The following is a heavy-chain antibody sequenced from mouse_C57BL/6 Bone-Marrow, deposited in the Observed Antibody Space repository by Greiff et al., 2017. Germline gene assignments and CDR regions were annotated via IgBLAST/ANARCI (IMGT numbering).Heavy chain of an antibody. V-gene: IGHV1-64*01. Sequence: VKLQQPGAELVKPGASVKLSCKASGYTFTNYWMHWVKQRPGQGLEWIGMMHPNGGSPDYNEKFKSEATLSVDKSSRTAYMELSSLTSEDSAVYYCARSYNYDDYTMDYGGQGTSVTVSA. J-gene: IGHJ4*01. CDR1: GYTFTNYW. D-gene: IGHD2-12*01. CDR2: MHPNGGSP. CDR3: ARSYNYDDYTMDY.